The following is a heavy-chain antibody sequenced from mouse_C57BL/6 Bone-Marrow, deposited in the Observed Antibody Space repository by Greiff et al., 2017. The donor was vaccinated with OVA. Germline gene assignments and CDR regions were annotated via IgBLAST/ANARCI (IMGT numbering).Heavy chain of an antibody. CDR2: ISDGGSYT. CDR3: ARGNYGSSLVYWYFDV. CDR1: GFTFSSYA. J-gene: IGHJ1*03. D-gene: IGHD1-1*01. V-gene: IGHV5-4*01. Sequence: EVQLVESGGGLVKPGGSLKLSCAASGFTFSSYAMSWVRQTPEKRLEWVATISDGGSYTYYPDNVKGRFTISRDNAKNNLYLQMSHLKSEDTAMYYCARGNYGSSLVYWYFDVWGTGTTVTVSS.